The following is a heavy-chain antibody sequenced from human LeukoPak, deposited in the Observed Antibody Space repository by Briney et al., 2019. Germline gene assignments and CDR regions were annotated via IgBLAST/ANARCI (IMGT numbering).Heavy chain of an antibody. V-gene: IGHV3-30*04. CDR3: ARCGGTCSLPSTSAMDV. J-gene: IGHJ6*02. CDR2: ISSDGRHI. CDR1: GFIFSSYA. D-gene: IGHD2-21*01. Sequence: GRSLRLSCAASGFIFSSYAVHWVRQAPGKGLEWVAVISSDGRHIFYADSVKRRFTISRDNSKDTLYLQMNSLRAEDTALYLCARCGGTCSLPSTSAMDVWGQGTTVTVS.